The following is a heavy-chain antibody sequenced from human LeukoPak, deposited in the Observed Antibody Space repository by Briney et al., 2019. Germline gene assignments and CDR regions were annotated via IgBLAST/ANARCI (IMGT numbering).Heavy chain of an antibody. D-gene: IGHD6-19*01. CDR1: SGSISSYY. V-gene: IGHV4-59*08. J-gene: IGHJ5*02. CDR2: IYYSGST. CDR3: AKQQYSIGGPRFDH. Sequence: PSETLSLTCTVCSGSISSYYWSSSRQPPGKRLEWIGHIYYSGSTNYNPSLKSRVTISVETSKNQFSLKLCFVTTALTTVYYCAKQQYSIGGPRFDHWGQGTLVTVSS.